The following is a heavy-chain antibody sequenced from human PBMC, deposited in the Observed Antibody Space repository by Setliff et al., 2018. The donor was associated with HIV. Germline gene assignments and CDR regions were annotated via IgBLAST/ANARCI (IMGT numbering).Heavy chain of an antibody. CDR2: IYSSVGT. Sequence: PSETLSRTCTVSGASLSAFYWSWIRQPPGKGLEWLGYIYSSVGTNYSPSLEGHITISLDTSKSQFSLKLTSVTAADTAIDFCAGGGQWRPDYWGLGTLVTVSS. CDR1: GASLSAFY. D-gene: IGHD6-19*01. CDR3: AGGGQWRPDY. V-gene: IGHV4-4*09. J-gene: IGHJ4*02.